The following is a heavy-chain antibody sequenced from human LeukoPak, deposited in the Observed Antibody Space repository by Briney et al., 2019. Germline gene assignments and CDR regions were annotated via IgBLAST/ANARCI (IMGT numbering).Heavy chain of an antibody. Sequence: GASVKVSCKASGYTFTSNGISWVRQAPGQGLEWMGWISTFNGNTNYAQKFQGRVTMTIATSTSTAYMELRSLRSEDTAVYYCARDYDSSGHHLGYWGQGTLVTVSS. J-gene: IGHJ4*02. V-gene: IGHV1-18*01. D-gene: IGHD3-22*01. CDR2: ISTFNGNT. CDR1: GYTFTSNG. CDR3: ARDYDSSGHHLGY.